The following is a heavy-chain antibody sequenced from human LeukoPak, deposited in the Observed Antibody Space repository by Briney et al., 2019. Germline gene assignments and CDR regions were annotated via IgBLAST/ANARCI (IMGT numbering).Heavy chain of an antibody. V-gene: IGHV3-74*01. CDR1: GFTFSSHW. Sequence: GGSLRLSCAASGFTFSSHWMHWVRQTPGKGLVWVSRINTDESRINHADSVKGRFTISRDNAKNMLYLQMNSLRAEDTAVYYCARDNHYGDYVDYWGQGTLVTVSS. D-gene: IGHD4-17*01. CDR3: ARDNHYGDYVDY. CDR2: INTDESRI. J-gene: IGHJ4*02.